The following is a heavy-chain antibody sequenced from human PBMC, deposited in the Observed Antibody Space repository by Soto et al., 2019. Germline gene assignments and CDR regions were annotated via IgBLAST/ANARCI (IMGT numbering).Heavy chain of an antibody. CDR2: IYNSGTT. Sequence: QVQLQESGPGLVKPSETLSLTCTVSGRSMTRGGYYWSGIRQHPGKGLEWIGYIYNSGTTYYNPSLKSRVTISVDTSKNQFCLKLTSVTAADTAVYYCARDPAPWGQGTLVTVSS. CDR3: ARDPAP. CDR1: GRSMTRGGYY. J-gene: IGHJ5*02. V-gene: IGHV4-31*03.